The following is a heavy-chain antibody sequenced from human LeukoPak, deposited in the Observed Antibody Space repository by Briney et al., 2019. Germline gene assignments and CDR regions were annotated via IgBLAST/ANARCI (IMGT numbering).Heavy chain of an antibody. V-gene: IGHV2-70*16. CDR3: ARIPRLTGTFDY. CDR1: GFSLSTSGRC. Sequence: SGPVLFNPTQTLTLTFTFSGFSLSTSGRCVGWIRQPPVKALEWLARIDWDDDKFYSTSLKTRLTISKDTSKNQVVLTMTNMDPEDTATYYCARIPRLTGTFDYWGQGILVTVSS. J-gene: IGHJ4*02. D-gene: IGHD1-7*01. CDR2: IDWDDDK.